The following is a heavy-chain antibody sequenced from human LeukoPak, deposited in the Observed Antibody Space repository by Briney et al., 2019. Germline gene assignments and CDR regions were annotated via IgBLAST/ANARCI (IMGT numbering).Heavy chain of an antibody. V-gene: IGHV1-8*01. Sequence: ASVTVSCKTSGYTFTSYDINWVRQATGQELEWMGWMNPNSGNTGYAQKFQGRVTMTRNTSINTAYMELSSQRSEDTAVYYCAREEWEVVPAAIIRHYYGMDVWGQGTTVTVSS. CDR1: GYTFTSYD. J-gene: IGHJ6*02. CDR2: MNPNSGNT. CDR3: AREEWEVVPAAIIRHYYGMDV. D-gene: IGHD2-2*01.